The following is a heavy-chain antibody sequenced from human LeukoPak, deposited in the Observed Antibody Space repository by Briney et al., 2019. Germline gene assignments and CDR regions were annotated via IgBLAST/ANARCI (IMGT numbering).Heavy chain of an antibody. CDR1: GGSISSYY. Sequence: SETLSLTCAVSGGSISSYYWSWIRQPPGKGLEWIGYIYYSGSTNYNPSLKSRVTISVDTSKNQSSLKLSSVTAADTAVYYCARDSGGYSYGLDYWGQGTLVTVSS. CDR3: ARDSGGYSYGLDY. V-gene: IGHV4-59*01. CDR2: IYYSGST. D-gene: IGHD5-18*01. J-gene: IGHJ4*02.